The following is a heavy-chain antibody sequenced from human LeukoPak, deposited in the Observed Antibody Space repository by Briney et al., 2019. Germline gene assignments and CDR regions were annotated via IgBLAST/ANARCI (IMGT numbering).Heavy chain of an antibody. J-gene: IGHJ4*02. Sequence: GGSLRLSCAASGFTFSSYNMNWVRQAPGKGLEWVSYISSSSRTMYDADSVKGRFTVSRDNARNSLYLEINSLQVEDTAVYYCARDRRESIYGGLDSWGQGIMVIVSS. V-gene: IGHV3-48*04. CDR3: ARDRRESIYGGLDS. CDR1: GFTFSSYN. D-gene: IGHD4/OR15-4a*01. CDR2: ISSSSRTM.